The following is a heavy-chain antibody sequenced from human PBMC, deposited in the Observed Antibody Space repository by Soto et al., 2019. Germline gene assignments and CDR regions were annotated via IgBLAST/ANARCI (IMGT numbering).Heavy chain of an antibody. CDR3: ARGRGFGGSWLFYLDH. D-gene: IGHD6-13*01. Sequence: EVQLVESGGGFVQPGGSLRLSCAASGFTFSSYAMHWVRQAPGKGLEYVSGLNYNGGSTYYANSVKGRFTVSRDNSKNTLYLQVGSLGAEDMAVYYCARGRGFGGSWLFYLDHWGQGTPVT. J-gene: IGHJ4*02. V-gene: IGHV3-64*01. CDR1: GFTFSSYA. CDR2: LNYNGGST.